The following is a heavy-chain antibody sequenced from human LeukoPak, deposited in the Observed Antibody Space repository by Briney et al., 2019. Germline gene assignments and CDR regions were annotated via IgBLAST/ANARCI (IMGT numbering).Heavy chain of an antibody. CDR3: AKQYSSGWPFDS. D-gene: IGHD6-19*01. CDR2: IPVDGSYK. CDR1: GFTFSSYG. J-gene: IGHJ4*02. Sequence: QPGGSLRLSCAASGFTFSSYGMHWVRQAPGKGLEWVAVIPVDGSYKFYADSVKGRLTISRDNSKNTLYLQVNSLRAEDTAVYYCAKQYSSGWPFDSWGQGTLVTVSS. V-gene: IGHV3-30*18.